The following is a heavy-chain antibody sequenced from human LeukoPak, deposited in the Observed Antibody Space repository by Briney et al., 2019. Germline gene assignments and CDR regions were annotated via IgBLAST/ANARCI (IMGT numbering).Heavy chain of an antibody. Sequence: GGSLRLSCAASGFTFSSYSMNWVRQAPGKGLEWVSSISSSSSYIYYADSVKGRFTISRDNAKNSLYLQMNSLRAEDTAVYYCARDRGRYCSSTSCSSDAFDIWGQGTMVTVSS. V-gene: IGHV3-21*01. J-gene: IGHJ3*02. CDR2: ISSSSSYI. D-gene: IGHD2-2*01. CDR3: ARDRGRYCSSTSCSSDAFDI. CDR1: GFTFSSYS.